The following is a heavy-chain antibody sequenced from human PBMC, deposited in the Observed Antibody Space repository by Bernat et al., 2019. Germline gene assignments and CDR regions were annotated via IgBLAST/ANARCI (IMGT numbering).Heavy chain of an antibody. CDR1: GGSISSSSYY. CDR2: IYYSGST. CDR3: ARVVAAAGGSYYFDY. J-gene: IGHJ4*02. V-gene: IGHV4-39*07. Sequence: QLQLQESGPGLVKPSETLSLTCTVSGGSISSSSYYWGWIRQPPGKGLEWIGSIYYSGSTYYNPSLKSRVTISVDTSKNQSSLKLSSVTAADTAVYYGARVVAAAGGSYYFDYWGQGTLVTVSS. D-gene: IGHD6-13*01.